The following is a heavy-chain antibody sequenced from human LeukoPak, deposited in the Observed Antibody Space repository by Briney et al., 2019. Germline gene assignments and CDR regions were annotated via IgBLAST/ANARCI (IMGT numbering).Heavy chain of an antibody. Sequence: GGSLRLSCAASGFTFSNYAMSWVRQTPGKGLEWVSAISGSGGSTYYADSVKGRFTFSRDNSKNTLFLQMNSLRAVDTAVYYCAKTVGYCTSASCRTHFDYWGQGTLVTVSS. V-gene: IGHV3-23*01. CDR2: ISGSGGST. D-gene: IGHD2-2*01. CDR1: GFTFSNYA. CDR3: AKTVGYCTSASCRTHFDY. J-gene: IGHJ4*02.